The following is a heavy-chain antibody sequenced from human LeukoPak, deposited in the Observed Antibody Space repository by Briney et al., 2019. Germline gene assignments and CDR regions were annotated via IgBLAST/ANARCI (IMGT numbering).Heavy chain of an antibody. D-gene: IGHD1-26*01. CDR3: ARVRPSGSYGSKYYFDY. Sequence: GASVKVSCKASGYTFTSYYMHWVRQAPGQGLEWMGIINPSGGSTSYAQKFQGRVTMTRDTSTSTVYMELRSLRSDDTAVYYCARVRPSGSYGSKYYFDYWGQGTLVTVSS. V-gene: IGHV1-46*01. CDR1: GYTFTSYY. J-gene: IGHJ4*02. CDR2: INPSGGST.